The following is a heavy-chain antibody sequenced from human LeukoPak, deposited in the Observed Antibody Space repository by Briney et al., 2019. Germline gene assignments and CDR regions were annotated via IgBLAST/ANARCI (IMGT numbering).Heavy chain of an antibody. J-gene: IGHJ3*02. V-gene: IGHV3-21*01. D-gene: IGHD3-10*01. CDR1: GFTFSSYS. CDR3: ARALWFGELFQDAFDI. CDR2: ISSSRSYI. Sequence: GGSLRLSCAASGFTFSSYSVNWVRQAPGKGLEWVSSISSSRSYIYYADSVKGRFTISRDNAKNALYLQMNSLRAEDTAVYYCARALWFGELFQDAFDIWGQGTMVSVSS.